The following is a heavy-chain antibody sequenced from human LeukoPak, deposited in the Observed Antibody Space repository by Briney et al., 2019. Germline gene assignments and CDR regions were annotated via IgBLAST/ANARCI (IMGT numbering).Heavy chain of an antibody. V-gene: IGHV1-3*01. CDR2: INVGNGNT. CDR1: GYTFTGYA. Sequence: ASVKVSCKTSGYTFTGYAIHWVRQAPGQRLEWMGWINVGNGNTKYSHKFRGRVTITRDTTASIAYMELSSLRSEDTAVYFCARPYYYDSSGYYREAYYFDHWGQGTLVTVSS. J-gene: IGHJ4*02. D-gene: IGHD3-22*01. CDR3: ARPYYYDSSGYYREAYYFDH.